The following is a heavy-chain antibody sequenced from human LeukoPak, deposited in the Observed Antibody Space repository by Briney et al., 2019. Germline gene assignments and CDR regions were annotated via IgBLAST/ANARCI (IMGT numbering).Heavy chain of an antibody. Sequence: PSETLSLTCTVSGGSISSYYWSWIRQPPGKGLEWIGYIYYSGSTNYNPSLKSRVTISVDTSKNQFSLKLSSVTAADTAVYYCARRQSRAQFDYWGQGTLVTVSS. D-gene: IGHD4-11*01. CDR3: ARRQSRAQFDY. V-gene: IGHV4-59*08. CDR2: IYYSGST. J-gene: IGHJ4*02. CDR1: GGSISSYY.